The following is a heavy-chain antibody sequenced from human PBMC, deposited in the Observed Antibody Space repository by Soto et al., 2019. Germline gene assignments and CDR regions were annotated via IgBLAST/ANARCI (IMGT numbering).Heavy chain of an antibody. CDR1: GGSISSSSYY. CDR3: ARLYSRYNGYDYFPVLTSGLLDP. J-gene: IGHJ5*02. D-gene: IGHD5-12*01. CDR2: IYYSGST. V-gene: IGHV4-39*01. Sequence: SETLSLTCTVSGGSISSSSYYWGWIRQPPGKGLEWIGSIYYSGSTYYNPSLKSRVTISVDTSKNQFSLKLSSVTAADTAVYYCARLYSRYNGYDYFPVLTSGLLDPWGQGTLVTVSS.